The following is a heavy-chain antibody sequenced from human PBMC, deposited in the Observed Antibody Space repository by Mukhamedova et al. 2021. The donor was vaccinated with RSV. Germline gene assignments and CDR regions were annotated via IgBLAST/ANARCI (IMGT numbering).Heavy chain of an antibody. J-gene: IGHJ4*02. D-gene: IGHD1-1*01. V-gene: IGHV5-51*01. Sequence: GSDTRYSPSFQGQVTISADKSISTAFLQGRSLKASDTAIYYCTRVRDELAHDYWGKGTLVTVSS. CDR3: TRVRDELAHDY. CDR2: GSDT.